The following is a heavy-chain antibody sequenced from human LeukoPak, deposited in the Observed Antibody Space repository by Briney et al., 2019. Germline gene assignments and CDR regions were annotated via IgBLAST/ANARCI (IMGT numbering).Heavy chain of an antibody. D-gene: IGHD4-11*01. CDR2: ISSGSSYI. V-gene: IGHV3-21*01. CDR3: ARPASVFSNYHYYYYMDV. Sequence: PGGSQRLSCAASGFTFSSYSMNWVRQAPGKGLEWVSSISSGSSYIYYADSVKGRFTISRDNAKNSLYLQMNSLRAEDTAVYYCARPASVFSNYHYYYYMDVWGKGTTVTVSS. CDR1: GFTFSSYS. J-gene: IGHJ6*03.